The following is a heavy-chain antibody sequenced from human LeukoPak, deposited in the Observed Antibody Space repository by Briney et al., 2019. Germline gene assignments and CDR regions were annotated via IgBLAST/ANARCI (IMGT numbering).Heavy chain of an antibody. CDR1: GGSISSYY. Sequence: SETLSLTCTVSGGSISSYYWGWIRQPPGKGLEWIGTFYYSGTTYYNPSLRSRLTISVDTSKHQLSLKLTSVTAADTAVYFCARDHYNESWFKSWGQGTLVTVSS. D-gene: IGHD3-10*01. CDR2: FYYSGTT. V-gene: IGHV4-39*07. CDR3: ARDHYNESWFKS. J-gene: IGHJ5*01.